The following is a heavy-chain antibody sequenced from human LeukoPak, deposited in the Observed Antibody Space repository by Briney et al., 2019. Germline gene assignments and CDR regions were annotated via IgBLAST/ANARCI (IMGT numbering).Heavy chain of an antibody. D-gene: IGHD5-12*01. V-gene: IGHV3-7*01. CDR3: ARDSGLSGYDLLDY. CDR2: IKHDGSER. Sequence: PGGSLRLSCVASGFTFSTYWMTWVRQAPGKGLEWVANIKHDGSERYYVDSVKGRFTISRDNAKNSVYLQMSSLRAEDTAVYCCARDSGLSGYDLLDYWGQGTLVTVSS. J-gene: IGHJ4*02. CDR1: GFTFSTYW.